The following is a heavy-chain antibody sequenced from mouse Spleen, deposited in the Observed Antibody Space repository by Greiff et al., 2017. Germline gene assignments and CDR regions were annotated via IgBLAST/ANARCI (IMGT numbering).Heavy chain of an antibody. CDR2: INPNNGGT. D-gene: IGHD2-3*01. V-gene: IGHV1-18*01. CDR1: GYTFTDYN. Sequence: EVKLMESGPELVKPGASVKIPCKASGYTFTDYNMDWVKQSHGKSLEWIGDINPNNGGTIYNQKFKGKATLTVDKSSSTAYMELRSLTSEDTAVYYCARRDGYYDWYFDVWGAGTTVTVSS. CDR3: ARRDGYYDWYFDV. J-gene: IGHJ1*01.